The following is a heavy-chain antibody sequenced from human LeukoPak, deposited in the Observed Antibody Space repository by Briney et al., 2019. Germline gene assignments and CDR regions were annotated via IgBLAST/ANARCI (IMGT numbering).Heavy chain of an antibody. Sequence: GGSLRLSCAASGFTFSSYAMHWVRQAPGKGLEWVSSISSSSSYIYYADSVKGRFTISRDNAKNSLYLQMNSLRAEDTAVYYCAIRYCSSTSCRDAFDIWGQGTMVTVSS. CDR1: GFTFSSYA. CDR2: ISSSSSYI. CDR3: AIRYCSSTSCRDAFDI. J-gene: IGHJ3*02. V-gene: IGHV3-21*01. D-gene: IGHD2-2*01.